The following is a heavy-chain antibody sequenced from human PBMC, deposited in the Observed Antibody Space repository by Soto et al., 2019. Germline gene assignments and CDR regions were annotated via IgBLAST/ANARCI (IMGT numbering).Heavy chain of an antibody. J-gene: IGHJ6*02. CDR2: IIPIFSTA. V-gene: IGHV1-69*01. CDR1: GGTFSSYA. D-gene: IGHD4-4*01. Sequence: QVQLVQSGAEVKKPGSSVKVSCKASGGTFSSYAISWVRQAPGQGLEWMGGIIPIFSTANYAQKFQGRVTISADESTSTAYMELSSLRSEDTAVYYCASDLEGTVTNYGMDFWGQGTTVTVSS. CDR3: ASDLEGTVTNYGMDF.